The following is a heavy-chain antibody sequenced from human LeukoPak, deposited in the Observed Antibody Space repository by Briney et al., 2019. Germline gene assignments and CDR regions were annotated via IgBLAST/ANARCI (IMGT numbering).Heavy chain of an antibody. D-gene: IGHD2-21*01. CDR2: INHSGST. J-gene: IGHJ6*03. Sequence: SETLSLTCAVYGGSFSGHYWSWIRQPPGKGLEWIGEINHSGSTNYNPSLKSRVTISVDTSKNQFSLKLSSVTAADTAVYYCARIPPWGYYYMDVWGKGTTVTISS. CDR1: GGSFSGHY. CDR3: ARIPPWGYYYMDV. V-gene: IGHV4-34*01.